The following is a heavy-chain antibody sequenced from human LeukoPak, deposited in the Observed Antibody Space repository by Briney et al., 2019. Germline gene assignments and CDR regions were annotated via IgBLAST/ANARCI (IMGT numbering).Heavy chain of an antibody. CDR2: IYHSGST. J-gene: IGHJ4*02. V-gene: IGHV4-30-2*01. CDR3: ARGVVTAIVDYFDY. CDR1: GGSISSGGYS. D-gene: IGHD2-21*02. Sequence: SETLSLTCDVSGGSISSGGYSWSWIRQPPGKGLEWIGYIYHSGSTYHNPSLKSRVTISVDGSKNQLSLKLRSVTAADTAVYYCARGVVTAIVDYFDYWGQGTLVTVSS.